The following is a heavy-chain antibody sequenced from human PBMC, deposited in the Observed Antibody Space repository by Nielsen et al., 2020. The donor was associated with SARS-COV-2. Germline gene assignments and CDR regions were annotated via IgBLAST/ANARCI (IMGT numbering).Heavy chain of an antibody. Sequence: SGPTLVKPTQTLTLTCTFSGFSLDTPETRVSWIRQPPGKTLEWLARIDWEDDKFYSPFLKTRLTISKDTSKNQVVLTMTNVDPVDTATYYCESDPGGYWGQGTLVTVSS. J-gene: IGHJ4*02. CDR3: ESDPGGY. CDR2: IDWEDDK. CDR1: GFSLDTPETR. D-gene: IGHD3-10*01. V-gene: IGHV2-70*04.